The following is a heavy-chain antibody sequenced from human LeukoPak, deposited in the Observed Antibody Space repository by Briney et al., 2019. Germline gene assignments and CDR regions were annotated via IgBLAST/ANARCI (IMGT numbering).Heavy chain of an antibody. D-gene: IGHD3-9*01. CDR3: ARGVTPPVLRYFDWLAHEKVNWFDP. Sequence: ASVKVSCKASGYTFTGSYMHWVRQAPGQGLEWMGWINPNSGGTNYAQKFQGRVTMTRDTSISTAYMELSRLRSDDTAVYYCARGVTPPVLRYFDWLAHEKVNWFDPWGQGTLVTVSS. CDR1: GYTFTGSY. J-gene: IGHJ5*02. V-gene: IGHV1-2*02. CDR2: INPNSGGT.